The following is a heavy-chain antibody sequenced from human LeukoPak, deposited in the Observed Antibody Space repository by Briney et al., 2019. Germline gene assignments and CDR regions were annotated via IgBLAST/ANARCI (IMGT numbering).Heavy chain of an antibody. J-gene: IGHJ4*02. CDR1: GAYFSTGGYY. V-gene: IGHV4-30-2*01. CDR3: ARGGRPSPSSRGDFDY. Sequence: SRSLSLTGPVSGAYFSTGGYYWSWIRQPPGKGLEWIGYIYHSGSTYYSPSLKSPLTIPIERSKNQFSLKLSSVTGADTAVYYCARGGRPSPSSRGDFDYWGQGTLVTVSS. D-gene: IGHD2-21*01. CDR2: IYHSGST.